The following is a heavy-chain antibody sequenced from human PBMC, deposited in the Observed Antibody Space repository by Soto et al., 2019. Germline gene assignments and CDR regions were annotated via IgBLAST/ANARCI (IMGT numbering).Heavy chain of an antibody. CDR2: IYVTGAV. CDR3: ARLRIATNNYKWLDP. CDR1: GAALNSGNYY. Sequence: SETLSLTCSVSGAALNSGNYYWSWIRQVPGKGLEWIGHIYVTGAVDYNPSLRDRITISQDTSERQFSLNLRLVTAADTAVYYCARLRIATNNYKWLDPWGQGPLVTVSS. V-gene: IGHV4-31*03. D-gene: IGHD2-21*01. J-gene: IGHJ5*02.